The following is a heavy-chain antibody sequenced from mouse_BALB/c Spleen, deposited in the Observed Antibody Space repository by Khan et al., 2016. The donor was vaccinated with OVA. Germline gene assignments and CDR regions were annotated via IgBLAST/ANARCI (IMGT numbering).Heavy chain of an antibody. Sequence: EVKLLESGPGLVKPSQSLSLTCTVTGYSITSEFAWNWIRQFPGNKLEWMGYISDSGNTRYNPSLKSLISITRDTSRNQFFLQLNSVTTEDTATYYCARKDYYDYDPFPYWGQGTLVTVSA. V-gene: IGHV3-2*02. CDR1: GYSITSEFA. D-gene: IGHD2-4*01. CDR3: ARKDYYDYDPFPY. J-gene: IGHJ3*01. CDR2: ISDSGNT.